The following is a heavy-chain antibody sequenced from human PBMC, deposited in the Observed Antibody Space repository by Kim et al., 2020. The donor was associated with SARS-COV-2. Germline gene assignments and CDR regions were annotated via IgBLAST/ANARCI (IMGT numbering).Heavy chain of an antibody. CDR1: GGTFSSYA. V-gene: IGHV1-69*13. Sequence: SVKVSCKASGGTFSSYAISWVRQAPGQGLEWMGGIIPIFGTANYAQKFQGRVTITADESTSTAYMELSSLRSEDTAVYYCARVGGLDSYGHIDYWGQGTLVTVSS. CDR3: ARVGGLDSYGHIDY. CDR2: IIPIFGTA. J-gene: IGHJ4*02. D-gene: IGHD5-18*01.